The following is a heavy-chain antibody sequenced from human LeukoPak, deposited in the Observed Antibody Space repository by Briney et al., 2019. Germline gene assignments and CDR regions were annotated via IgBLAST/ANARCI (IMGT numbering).Heavy chain of an antibody. CDR2: ISTSGGT. V-gene: IGHV4-4*07. J-gene: IGHJ5*02. CDR3: ARSNSGSYGWFDP. Sequence: PSETLSLTCTVSGDSMSGYWGWVRQPAGKGLECIGRISTSGGTDYNPSLKSRITMSVDTSKNQFSLKLRSMTAADTAVYYCARSNSGSYGWFDPWGQGTLVTVSS. D-gene: IGHD1-26*01. CDR1: GDSMSGY.